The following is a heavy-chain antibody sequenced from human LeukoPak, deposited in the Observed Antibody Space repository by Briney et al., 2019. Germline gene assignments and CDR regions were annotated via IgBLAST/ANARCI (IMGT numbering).Heavy chain of an antibody. V-gene: IGHV3-66*01. D-gene: IGHD1-26*01. Sequence: GGSLRLSCAASGFSVSDTYMSWVRQAPGKGLEWVSLLYSGGSTHYADSVKGRFTISRNKSKNMLSLQMNSLRAEDTAVYYCARGKSGIYTRPFDYWGQGTLVTVSS. J-gene: IGHJ4*02. CDR2: LYSGGST. CDR3: ARGKSGIYTRPFDY. CDR1: GFSVSDTY.